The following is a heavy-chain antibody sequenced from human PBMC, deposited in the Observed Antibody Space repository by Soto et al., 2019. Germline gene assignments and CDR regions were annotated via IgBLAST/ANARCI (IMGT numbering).Heavy chain of an antibody. D-gene: IGHD2-21*02. V-gene: IGHV1-18*01. CDR1: GYTFRNYI. Sequence: QVPLVQSAGEVKKPGASAIVSCQASGYTFRNYIIAWLRQAPGQGLEWMGWISPYNGNTNSARQFRGRVTLTTDTSSSAGYLELRNLGSDDAATYFCARYCAGNACYSRHYYAMDVCGQGTTVSVSS. CDR3: ARYCAGNACYSRHYYAMDV. CDR2: ISPYNGNT. J-gene: IGHJ6*02.